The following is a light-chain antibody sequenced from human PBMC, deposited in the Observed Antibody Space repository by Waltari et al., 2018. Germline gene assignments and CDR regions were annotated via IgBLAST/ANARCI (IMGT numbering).Light chain of an antibody. J-gene: IGKJ2*01. V-gene: IGKV1-5*03. Sequence: IQMTQSPSTLSASVGDRVSITCRASQSILTWLAWYQQKPGKAPKLLIYKASNLQSGVPSRFSGSGSGTEFTLTSSSLQPDDFATYYCQQYSTHYTFGQGTKVE. CDR3: QQYSTHYT. CDR2: KAS. CDR1: QSILTW.